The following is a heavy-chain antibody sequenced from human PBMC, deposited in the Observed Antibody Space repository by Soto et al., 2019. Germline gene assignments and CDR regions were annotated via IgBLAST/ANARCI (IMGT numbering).Heavy chain of an antibody. CDR1: GGSISSGGYS. CDR3: ARHDPLGTIDYYYYGMDV. CDR2: IYHSGNT. V-gene: IGHV4-30-2*01. J-gene: IGHJ6*02. Sequence: LSLTCAVSGGSISSGGYSWTWIRQPPGKGLEWIGYIYHSGNTYYNPSLKSRVTISGDRSKNQFTLNLSSVTAADTAVYYCARHDPLGTIDYYYYGMDVWGQGTTVTVSS. D-gene: IGHD7-27*01.